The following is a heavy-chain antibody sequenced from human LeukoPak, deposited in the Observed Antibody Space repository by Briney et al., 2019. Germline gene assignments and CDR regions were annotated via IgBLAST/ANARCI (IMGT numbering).Heavy chain of an antibody. CDR2: INPSGGDT. J-gene: IGHJ4*02. V-gene: IGHV1-46*01. CDR3: ARTYCAEDCSIRYFDY. D-gene: IGHD2-21*02. CDR1: GYILSSYN. Sequence: GASVKVSCKASGYILSSYNMHWVRQAPGQGLEWLGIINPSGGDTKYAQKFQGRVTLTRDKSTSTVYIELSSLTSDDTAVYYCARTYCAEDCSIRYFDYWGQGTLVTVSS.